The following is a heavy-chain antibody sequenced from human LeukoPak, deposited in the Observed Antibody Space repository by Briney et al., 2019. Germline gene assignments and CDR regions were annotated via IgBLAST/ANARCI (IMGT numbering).Heavy chain of an antibody. CDR3: ARQGWVSYYFDY. J-gene: IGHJ4*02. CDR1: GGSISSSSYY. Sequence: PSETLSLTCTVSGGSISSSSYYWGWIRQPPGKGLEWIGSIYFSGSTYYNPSLKSRVTISVDTSKNQFSLKLSSVTAADTAAYYCARQGWVSYYFDYWGQGTLVTVSS. CDR2: IYFSGST. V-gene: IGHV4-39*01. D-gene: IGHD1-26*01.